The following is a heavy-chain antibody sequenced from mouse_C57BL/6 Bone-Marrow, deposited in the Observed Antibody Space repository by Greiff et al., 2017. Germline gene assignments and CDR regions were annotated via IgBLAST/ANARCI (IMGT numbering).Heavy chain of an antibody. CDR1: GYTFTSYW. V-gene: IGHV1-53*01. CDR2: INPSNGGT. CDR3: GYYGYDVPCLYFDV. D-gene: IGHD2-2*01. J-gene: IGHJ1*03. Sequence: QVQLQQPGTELVKPGASVKLSCKASGYTFTSYWMHWVKQRPGQGLEWIGNINPSNGGTNYNEKFKSKATLSVDKSSSTAYMQLSSLTSEDSAVYYCGYYGYDVPCLYFDVWGTGTTVTVSS.